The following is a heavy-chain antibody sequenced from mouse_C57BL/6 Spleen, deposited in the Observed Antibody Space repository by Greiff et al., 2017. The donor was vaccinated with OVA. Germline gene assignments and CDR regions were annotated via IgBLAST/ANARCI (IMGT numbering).Heavy chain of an antibody. CDR2: IDPETGGT. CDR3: TVVATKYFDY. V-gene: IGHV1-15*01. CDR1: GYTFTDYE. D-gene: IGHD1-1*01. J-gene: IGHJ2*01. Sequence: VQLQQSGAELVRPGASVTLSCKASGYTFTDYEMRWVKQTPVHGLEWIGAIDPETGGTAYNQKFKGKAILTADKSSSTAYMELRSLTSEDSAVYYCTVVATKYFDYWGQGTTLTVSS.